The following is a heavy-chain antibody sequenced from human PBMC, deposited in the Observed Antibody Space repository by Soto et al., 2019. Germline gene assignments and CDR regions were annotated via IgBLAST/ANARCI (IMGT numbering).Heavy chain of an antibody. CDR1: GFSFTSYW. CDR2: INTDGSST. CDR3: AKRELNSTGLFH. D-gene: IGHD1-26*01. V-gene: IGHV3-74*01. J-gene: IGHJ4*02. Sequence: EVQLVESGGGLVQPGGSLRLSCAASGFSFTSYWMHWVRQAPGKGLVWVSRINTDGSSTSYADSVKGRFTISRDNAKNTLFLQVNRLRAEGTAIYYCAKRELNSTGLFHWGQGTLVSVSS.